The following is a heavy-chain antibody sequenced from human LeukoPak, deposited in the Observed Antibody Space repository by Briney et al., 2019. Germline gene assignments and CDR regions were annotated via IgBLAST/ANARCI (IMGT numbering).Heavy chain of an antibody. CDR1: VFTFSSYS. Sequence: GGSLRLSCAASVFTFSSYSMNWVRQAPGKGLEWVSSISSSSSYIYYADSVKGRFTISRDNAKNSLYLQMNSLRAEDTAVYYCARDLVGMGRAFDIWGQGTMVTVSS. CDR3: ARDLVGMGRAFDI. D-gene: IGHD2-2*01. J-gene: IGHJ3*02. V-gene: IGHV3-21*01. CDR2: ISSSSSYI.